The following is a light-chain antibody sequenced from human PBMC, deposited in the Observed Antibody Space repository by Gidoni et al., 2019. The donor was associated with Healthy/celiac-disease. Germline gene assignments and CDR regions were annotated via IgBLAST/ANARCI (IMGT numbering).Light chain of an antibody. CDR3: QQSYSTPDT. Sequence: DLQMTPSPSSLSASVGDRVTITCRASQSISSYLNWYQQKPGKAPKLLIYAASSLQSGVPSRFSGSGSGTDFTLTISSLQPEDFATYYCQQSYSTPDTFGQGTKLEIK. CDR2: AAS. V-gene: IGKV1-39*01. J-gene: IGKJ2*01. CDR1: QSISSY.